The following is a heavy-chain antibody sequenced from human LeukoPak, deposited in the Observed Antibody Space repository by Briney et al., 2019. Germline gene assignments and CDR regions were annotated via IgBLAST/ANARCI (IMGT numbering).Heavy chain of an antibody. J-gene: IGHJ6*02. V-gene: IGHV3-30*04. D-gene: IGHD6-19*01. Sequence: PGRSLKLSCAASGFTFSSYAMHWVRQAPGKGLEWVAVISYDGSNKYYADSVKGRFTISRDNSKNTLYLQMNSLRAEDTAVYYCARKGQWLVDYGMDVWGQGTTVTVS. CDR1: GFTFSSYA. CDR3: ARKGQWLVDYGMDV. CDR2: ISYDGSNK.